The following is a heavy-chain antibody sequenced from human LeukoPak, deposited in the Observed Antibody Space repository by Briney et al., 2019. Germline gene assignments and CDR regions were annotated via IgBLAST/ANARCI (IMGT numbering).Heavy chain of an antibody. CDR2: FDPEDGET. J-gene: IGHJ4*02. D-gene: IGHD3-16*01. V-gene: IGHV1-24*01. CDR3: ATGSMITFGGVIQLDY. Sequence: ASVKVSCKVSGDTLTELSMHWVRQAPGKGLEWMGGFDPEDGETIYAQKFQGRVTMTEDTSTDTAYMELSSLRSEDTAVYYCATGSMITFGGVIQLDYWGQGTLVTVSS. CDR1: GDTLTELS.